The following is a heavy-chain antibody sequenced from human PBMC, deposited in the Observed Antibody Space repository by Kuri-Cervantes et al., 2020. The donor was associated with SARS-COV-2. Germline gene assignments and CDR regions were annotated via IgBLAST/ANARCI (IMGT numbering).Heavy chain of an antibody. D-gene: IGHD1-1*01. CDR2: ISYDGSNK. J-gene: IGHJ5*02. CDR3: AKGWNSLGP. V-gene: IGHV3-30-3*01. Sequence: GGSLRLSCAASGFTFSSYAMHWVRQAPGKGLEWVAVISYDGSNKYYADSVKGRFTISRDNSKNTLYLQMNSLRAEDTAVYYCAKGWNSLGPWGQGTLVTVSS. CDR1: GFTFSSYA.